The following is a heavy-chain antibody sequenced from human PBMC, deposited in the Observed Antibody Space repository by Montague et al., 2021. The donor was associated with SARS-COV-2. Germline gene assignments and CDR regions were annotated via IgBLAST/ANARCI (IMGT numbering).Heavy chain of an antibody. CDR2: MYTSGST. CDR1: GGSISSGKYY. D-gene: IGHD3-22*01. V-gene: IGHV4-61*02. Sequence: TLSLTCTVSGGSISSGKYYWSWIRQSAGKGLEWIGRMYTSGSTNYNPSLKSRVTISVDTSKNQVSLKLRSVTAADTAVYYCARDSPVVFTISSWNYYGMDVWGQGTMVTVSS. CDR3: ARDSPVVFTISSWNYYGMDV. J-gene: IGHJ6*02.